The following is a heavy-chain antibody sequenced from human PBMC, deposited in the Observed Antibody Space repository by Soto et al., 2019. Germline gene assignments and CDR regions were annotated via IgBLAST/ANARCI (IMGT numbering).Heavy chain of an antibody. CDR1: GGTFSSYA. Sequence: ASVKVSCKASGGTFSSYAISWVRQAPGQGLEWMGGIIPIFGTANYAQKFQGRVTITADESTSTAYMELSSLRSEDTAVYYCARAYSSSVPSLYNWFDPWGQGTLVTVSS. D-gene: IGHD6-6*01. CDR2: IIPIFGTA. V-gene: IGHV1-69*13. J-gene: IGHJ5*02. CDR3: ARAYSSSVPSLYNWFDP.